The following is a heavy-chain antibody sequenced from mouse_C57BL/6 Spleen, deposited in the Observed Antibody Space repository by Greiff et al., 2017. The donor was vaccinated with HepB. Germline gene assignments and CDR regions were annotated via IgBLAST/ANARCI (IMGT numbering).Heavy chain of an antibody. V-gene: IGHV1-15*01. D-gene: IGHD1-1*01. J-gene: IGHJ1*03. CDR3: TRAPVYYGSSYWYFDV. CDR1: GYTFTDYE. CDR2: IDPETGGT. Sequence: QVQLQQSGAELVRPGASVTLSCKASGYTFTDYEMHWVKQTPVHGLEWIGAIDPETGGTAYNQKFKGKAILTADKSSSTAYMELRSLTSEDSAVYYFTRAPVYYGSSYWYFDVWGTGTTVTVSS.